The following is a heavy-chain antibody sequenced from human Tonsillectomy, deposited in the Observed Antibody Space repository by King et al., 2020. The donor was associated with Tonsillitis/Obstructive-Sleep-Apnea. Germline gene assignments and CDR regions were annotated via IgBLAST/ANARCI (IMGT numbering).Heavy chain of an antibody. V-gene: IGHV4-34*01. CDR3: ARGVPYYDFWSGYYTHLSYYYYMDV. CDR2: INHSGST. D-gene: IGHD3-3*01. Sequence: VQLQQWGAGLLKPSETLSLTCAVYGGSFSGYYWSWIRQPPGKGLEWIGEINHSGSTNYNPSLKSRVTISVDTSKNQFSLKLSSVTAADTAVNYCARGVPYYDFWSGYYTHLSYYYYMDVWGKGTTVTVSS. CDR1: GGSFSGYY. J-gene: IGHJ6*03.